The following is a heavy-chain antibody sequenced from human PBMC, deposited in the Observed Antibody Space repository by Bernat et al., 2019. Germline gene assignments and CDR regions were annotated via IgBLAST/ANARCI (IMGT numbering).Heavy chain of an antibody. Sequence: VQLQESGPGLVKPSQTLSLTCTVSGGSISSGGYYWSWIRQHPGKGLEWIGYIYYSGSTYYNPSLKSRVTISVDTSKNQFSLKLSSVTAADTAVYYCARERDGEYSSGRNKYYYYGMDVWGQGTTVTVSS. CDR2: IYYSGST. CDR1: GGSISSGGYY. V-gene: IGHV4-31*03. CDR3: ARERDGEYSSGRNKYYYYGMDV. D-gene: IGHD6-19*01. J-gene: IGHJ6*02.